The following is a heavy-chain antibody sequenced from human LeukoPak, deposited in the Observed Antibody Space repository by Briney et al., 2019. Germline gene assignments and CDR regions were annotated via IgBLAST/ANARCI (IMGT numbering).Heavy chain of an antibody. V-gene: IGHV3-66*01. CDR3: ARGDTAMVRFRGIFFY. CDR1: GFTVSSNY. CDR2: IYSGGST. Sequence: PGGSLRLSCAASGFTVSSNYMSWVRQAPGKGLEWVSVIYSGGSTYYADSVKGRFTISRDNSKNTLYLQMNSLRAEDTAVYYCARGDTAMVRFRGIFFYWGQGTLVTVSS. D-gene: IGHD5-18*01. J-gene: IGHJ4*02.